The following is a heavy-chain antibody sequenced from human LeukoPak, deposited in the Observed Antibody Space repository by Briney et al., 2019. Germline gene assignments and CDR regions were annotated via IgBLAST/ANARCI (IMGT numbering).Heavy chain of an antibody. CDR2: ISSTSGTI. CDR1: EFIFRSHT. CDR3: ARDYYGMDV. Sequence: GGSLRLSCAASEFIFRSHTMNWVRQGPGKGLEWVSYISSTSGTIYYADSVKGRSTISRDNAKNSLYLQMNSLRDEDTAVYYCARDYYGMDVWGQGTTVTVSS. J-gene: IGHJ6*02. V-gene: IGHV3-48*02.